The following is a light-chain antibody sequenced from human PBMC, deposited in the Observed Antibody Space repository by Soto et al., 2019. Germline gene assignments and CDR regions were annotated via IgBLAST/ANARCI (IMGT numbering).Light chain of an antibody. CDR2: GAS. CDR1: HSISSSY. V-gene: IGKV3-20*01. Sequence: EIVLTQSPGTLSLSPGERATLSCRASHSISSSYLAWYQQKPGQAPRLLIYGASNRATGIPDRFSGSGSVTDFTLTISRLGPEDFAVYYCQQNGGSPPITFGQGTRLEIK. CDR3: QQNGGSPPIT. J-gene: IGKJ5*01.